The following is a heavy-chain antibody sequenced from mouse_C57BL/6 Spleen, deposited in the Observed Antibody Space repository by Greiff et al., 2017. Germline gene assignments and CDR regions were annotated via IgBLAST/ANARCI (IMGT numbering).Heavy chain of an antibody. D-gene: IGHD2-1*01. CDR3: ARFYYGNLYFDY. Sequence: EVQLQQSGPELVKPGASVKISCKASGYTFTDYYMNWVKQSHGKSLEWIGDINPNNGGTSYNQKFKGKATLTVDKSSSTAYMELRSLTSEDSAVYYCARFYYGNLYFDYWGQGTTLTVSS. CDR2: INPNNGGT. CDR1: GYTFTDYY. J-gene: IGHJ2*01. V-gene: IGHV1-26*01.